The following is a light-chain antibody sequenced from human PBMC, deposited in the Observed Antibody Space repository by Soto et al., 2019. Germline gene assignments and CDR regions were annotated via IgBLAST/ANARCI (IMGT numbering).Light chain of an antibody. J-gene: IGLJ1*01. CDR3: STYINRAAPYV. Sequence: QSALTQPASVSGSPGQSITISCTGTSSDVGGYNYVSWYQQHPGKAPKLIIHDVTDRPSGVSNRFSGSKSGNTASLTISGLQAEDEVDYSSSTYINRAAPYVVGTGTKLP. CDR2: DVT. V-gene: IGLV2-14*03. CDR1: SSDVGGYNY.